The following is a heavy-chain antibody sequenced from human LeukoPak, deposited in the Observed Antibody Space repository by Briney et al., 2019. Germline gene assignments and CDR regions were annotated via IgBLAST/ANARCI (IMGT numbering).Heavy chain of an antibody. D-gene: IGHD5-18*01. V-gene: IGHV1-2*02. CDR1: GYTFTCYY. J-gene: IGHJ3*02. CDR2: INPNSGGT. Sequence: ASVKVSCKASGYTFTCYYMHWVRQAPGQGLEWMGWINPNSGGTNYAQKFQGRVTMTRDTSISTAYMELSRLRSDDTAVYYCARDQAGYSYAPGIWGQGTMVTVSS. CDR3: ARDQAGYSYAPGI.